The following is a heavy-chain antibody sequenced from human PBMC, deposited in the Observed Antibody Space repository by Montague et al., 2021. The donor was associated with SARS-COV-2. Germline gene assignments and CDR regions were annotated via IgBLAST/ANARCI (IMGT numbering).Heavy chain of an antibody. V-gene: IGHV2-70*11. D-gene: IGHD3-3*01. CDR3: ARTHYDCLRGYCYSMDI. CDR1: GFSLSTSGMC. Sequence: PPLVKPTQTLTLTCTFSGFSLSTSGMCVSWIRQPPGKALEWLARIDWDDDKYYSTSLKTRLTISKDTSKNQVVLTMTNMDPVDTATYYCARTHYDCLRGYCYSMDIWGRGTAVSVSS. CDR2: IDWDDDK. J-gene: IGHJ6*02.